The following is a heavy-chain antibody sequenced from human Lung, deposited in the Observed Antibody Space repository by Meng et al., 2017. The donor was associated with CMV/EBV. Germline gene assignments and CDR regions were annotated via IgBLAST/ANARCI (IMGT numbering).Heavy chain of an antibody. CDR2: IIPMFGTV. V-gene: IGHV1-69*01. CDR1: GGSFSSYT. Sequence: CKASGGSFSSYTFSWVRQAPGQGLEWMGEIIPMFGTVNSAQKFQGRVTITADESTTTAYMDLSSLRSDDTALYFCARGSAVGAMGCDYWGQGTLVTV. J-gene: IGHJ4*02. D-gene: IGHD1-26*01. CDR3: ARGSAVGAMGCDY.